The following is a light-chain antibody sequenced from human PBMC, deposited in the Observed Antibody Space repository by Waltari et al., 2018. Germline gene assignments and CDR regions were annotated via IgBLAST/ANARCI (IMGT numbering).Light chain of an antibody. CDR3: QQVKTYPLT. Sequence: DIQLTQSPSFLSASVGHRITITCRASQDSSSYLAWYQQKPGRAPKVLISGASSLQSGVASRFSGSGSGTEFNLTISSLQPEDFATYYCQQVKTYPLTFGGGTKVEIK. CDR2: GAS. J-gene: IGKJ4*01. CDR1: QDSSSY. V-gene: IGKV1-9*01.